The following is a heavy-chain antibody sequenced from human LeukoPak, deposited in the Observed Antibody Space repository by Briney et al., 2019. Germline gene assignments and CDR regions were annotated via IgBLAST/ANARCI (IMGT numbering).Heavy chain of an antibody. CDR2: ISGSGGST. Sequence: PGGSLRLSCAASGFTFSSYAMSWVRQAPGKGLEWVSAISGSGGSTYYADSVKGRFTISRDNSKNTLYLQMNSLRAEDTAFYYCAKDMGRRYGYGMDVWGQGTTVTVSS. V-gene: IGHV3-23*01. D-gene: IGHD1-14*01. J-gene: IGHJ6*02. CDR3: AKDMGRRYGYGMDV. CDR1: GFTFSSYA.